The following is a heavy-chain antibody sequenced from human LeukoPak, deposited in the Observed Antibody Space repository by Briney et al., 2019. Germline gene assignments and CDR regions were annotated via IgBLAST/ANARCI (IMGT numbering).Heavy chain of an antibody. CDR1: GFTFSNYG. CDR2: IWYDGSNK. V-gene: IGHV3-33*06. J-gene: IGHJ4*02. D-gene: IGHD2-2*01. Sequence: PGGSLRLSCAASGFTFSNYGMHWVRQAPGKGLEWVAVIWYDGSNKYYADSVKGRFTISRDNSKNTLYLQMNSLRAEDTAVYYCAKSGYCSSTSCYGFDYWGQGTLVTVSS. CDR3: AKSGYCSSTSCYGFDY.